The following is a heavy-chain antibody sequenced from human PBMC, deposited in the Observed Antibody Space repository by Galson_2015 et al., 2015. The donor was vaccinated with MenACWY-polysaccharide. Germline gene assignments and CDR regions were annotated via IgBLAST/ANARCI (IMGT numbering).Heavy chain of an antibody. Sequence: SLRLSSAASGFTFTSYAMNWVRQAPGKGLEWVSAISGRGGSTYNADSVKGRFTISRDNSKNTLYLQMNSLRAEDTAVYYCAKEHYSNYYYYGMDVWGQGTTVTVSS. CDR1: GFTFTSYA. CDR2: ISGRGGST. V-gene: IGHV3-23*01. CDR3: AKEHYSNYYYYGMDV. D-gene: IGHD4-11*01. J-gene: IGHJ6*02.